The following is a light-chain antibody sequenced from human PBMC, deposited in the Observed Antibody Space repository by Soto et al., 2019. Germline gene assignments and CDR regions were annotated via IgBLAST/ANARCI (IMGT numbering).Light chain of an antibody. Sequence: EIVLSQSPCTLSVSPWGRSTLSFRASQSVSSNLAWYQQKAGQAPRLLIYGASTRATGIPARFSGSGSGTEFTLTISSLQSEDFALYYCQQYNNWPPVTFGQGTRLEIK. CDR1: QSVSSN. CDR3: QQYNNWPPVT. J-gene: IGKJ5*01. V-gene: IGKV3-15*01. CDR2: GAS.